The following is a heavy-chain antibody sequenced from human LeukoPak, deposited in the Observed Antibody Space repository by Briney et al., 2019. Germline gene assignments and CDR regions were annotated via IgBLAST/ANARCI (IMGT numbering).Heavy chain of an antibody. CDR2: IYTSGST. V-gene: IGHV4-4*07. CDR3: ARDSAERAWDY. CDR1: GGSISSYY. Sequence: PSETLSLTCTVSGGSISSYYRTWIRQPAGKGLEWIGRIYTSGSTNYNSSLKSRVTMSVDTSKNQFSLNLTSVTAADTAVYYCARDSAERAWDYWGQGTLVTVSS. D-gene: IGHD6-25*01. J-gene: IGHJ4*02.